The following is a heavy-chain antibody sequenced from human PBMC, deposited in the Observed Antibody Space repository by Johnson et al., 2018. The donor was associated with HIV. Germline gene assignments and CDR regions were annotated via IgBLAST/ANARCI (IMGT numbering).Heavy chain of an antibody. V-gene: IGHV3-66*01. J-gene: IGHJ3*02. CDR2: IYSGGST. CDR3: ARSGWYLSYAFDI. Sequence: VQLVESGGGLVQPGGSLRLSCAASGFTVSSNYMSWVRQAPGKGLEWVSVIYSGGSTYYADSVKSRFTISRDNSKNTLYLQMNSLRAEDTAVYYCARSGWYLSYAFDIWGQGTMVTVSS. CDR1: GFTVSSNY. D-gene: IGHD6-19*01.